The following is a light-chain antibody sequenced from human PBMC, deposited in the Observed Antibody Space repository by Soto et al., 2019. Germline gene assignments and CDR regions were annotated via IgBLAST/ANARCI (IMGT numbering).Light chain of an antibody. Sequence: HSVLTKPASVSGLPGQSISISCTRTSSDVGAYNYDSWYQQYPGEAPKVIIYDVSHRPAGVSNRFSGSKSGNTASLTISGLQTQDEADYYCSSYTSATTYVFGTGTKVTVL. CDR3: SSYTSATTYV. J-gene: IGLJ1*01. CDR2: DVS. V-gene: IGLV2-14*01. CDR1: SSDVGAYNY.